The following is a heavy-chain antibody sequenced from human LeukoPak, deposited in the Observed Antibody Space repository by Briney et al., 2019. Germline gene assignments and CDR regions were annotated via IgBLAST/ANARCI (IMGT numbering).Heavy chain of an antibody. CDR2: IYYSGST. D-gene: IGHD4-4*01. V-gene: IGHV4-39*07. Sequence: PSETLSLTCTVSGGSISSSSYYWGWIRQPPGKGLEWIGSIYYSGSTYYNPSLKSRVTISVDTSKNQFSLKLSSVTAADTAVYYCARIHVYSELMSDYWGQGTLVTVSS. J-gene: IGHJ4*02. CDR3: ARIHVYSELMSDY. CDR1: GGSISSSSYY.